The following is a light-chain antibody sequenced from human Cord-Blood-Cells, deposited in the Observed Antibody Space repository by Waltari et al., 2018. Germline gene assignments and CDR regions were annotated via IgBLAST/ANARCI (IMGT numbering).Light chain of an antibody. CDR1: SSDFGGYNY. J-gene: IGLJ3*02. Sequence: QSALTQPRSVSGSPGQSVTISCTGTSSDFGGYNYVSWYQQHPGKAPKLMIYDVSKRPAGVPDRFSGSKSGNTASLAISGLQAEEEADYYCCSYAGSYTWVFGGGTKLTVL. V-gene: IGLV2-11*01. CDR2: DVS. CDR3: CSYAGSYTWV.